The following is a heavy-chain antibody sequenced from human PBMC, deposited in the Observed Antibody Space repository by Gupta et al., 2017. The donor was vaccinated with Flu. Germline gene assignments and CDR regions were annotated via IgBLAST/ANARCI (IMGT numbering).Heavy chain of an antibody. CDR3: TRTWGGLVNYYMDV. J-gene: IGHJ6*03. CDR2: ISSSSSYI. D-gene: IGHD3-16*01. V-gene: IGHV3-21*01. Sequence: RQAPRKGLEWVSYISSSSSYIYYADSVKGRFTISRDNAKNSLHLQMNSLRAEDTAVYYCTRTWGGLVNYYMDVWGKGTTVTVSS.